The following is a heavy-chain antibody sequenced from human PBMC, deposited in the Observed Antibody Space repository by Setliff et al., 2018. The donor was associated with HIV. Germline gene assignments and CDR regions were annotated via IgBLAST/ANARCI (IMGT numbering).Heavy chain of an antibody. D-gene: IGHD3-3*02. CDR2: IIPILGPA. Sequence: SVKVSCKASGGTFSSYAISWVRQAPGQGLEWMGGIIPILGPANYAQKFQGRVAITAGEYTTTSYMELRNLRSEDTAIYYCARGLGNFVPDLIGYFDYWGQGTLVTVSS. J-gene: IGHJ4*02. V-gene: IGHV1-69*13. CDR3: ARGLGNFVPDLIGYFDY. CDR1: GGTFSSYA.